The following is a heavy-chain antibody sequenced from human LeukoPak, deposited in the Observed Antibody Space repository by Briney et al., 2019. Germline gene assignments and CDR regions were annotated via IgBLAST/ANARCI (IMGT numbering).Heavy chain of an antibody. CDR1: GYPFVGYF. CDR3: ARDLSSTPNWEFDY. D-gene: IGHD1-26*01. CDR2: INSNSGGT. V-gene: IGHV1-2*06. Sequence: ASVKVSCKTSGYPFVGYFIHGVRQAPGQGLQWMGRINSNSGGTEYEPSFQGRVTMTRDTSISTAYVEVSTLISDDTAVYYCARDLSSTPNWEFDYWGQGTQVTVSS. J-gene: IGHJ4*02.